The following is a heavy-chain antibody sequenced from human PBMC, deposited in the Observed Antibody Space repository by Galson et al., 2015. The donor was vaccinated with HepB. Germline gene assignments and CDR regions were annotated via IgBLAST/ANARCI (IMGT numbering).Heavy chain of an antibody. J-gene: IGHJ4*02. CDR1: TFIFSTYS. Sequence: SLRLSCAASTFIFSTYSMNWVRQAPGEGLECVSYISSSSSTIYYADSVKGRFTISRDNAKNSLYLQMNSLRVEDTAVYYCVFIRGYDLQTLAYWGPGTLVTVSS. D-gene: IGHD5-12*01. V-gene: IGHV3-48*01. CDR3: VFIRGYDLQTLAY. CDR2: ISSSSSTI.